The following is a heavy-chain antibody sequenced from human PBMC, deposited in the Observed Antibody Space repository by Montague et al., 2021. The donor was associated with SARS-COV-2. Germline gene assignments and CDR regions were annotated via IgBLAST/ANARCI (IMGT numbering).Heavy chain of an antibody. CDR3: ARNIGWYSHDR. D-gene: IGHD6-19*01. CDR1: GDSISRYY. V-gene: IGHV4-59*08. Sequence: SKTLSLTCTVSGDSISRYYWTWIRQSPGRGLEWIGYIYKSEKTNYNPSLKSRVTISEDTSKNQFSLKLRSVTAADTAVYYCARNIGWYSHDRWGQGTLVTVSS. CDR2: IYKSEKT. J-gene: IGHJ5*02.